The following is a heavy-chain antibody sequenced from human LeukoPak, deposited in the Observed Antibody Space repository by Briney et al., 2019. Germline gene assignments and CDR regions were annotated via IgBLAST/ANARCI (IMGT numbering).Heavy chain of an antibody. CDR2: ICRRSSII. V-gene: IGHV3-48*01. CDR3: ARTRIGYCSGGSCYRYPFDY. CDR1: GFTFSSYS. J-gene: IGHJ4*02. D-gene: IGHD2-15*01. Sequence: RGSLRLSCAASGFTFSSYSMNWVRQAPGKGLEWVSYICRRSSIIYNADSVKGRFTISRDNANNSLYLQMNSLRAEDTAVYYCARTRIGYCSGGSCYRYPFDYWGQGTLVTVSS.